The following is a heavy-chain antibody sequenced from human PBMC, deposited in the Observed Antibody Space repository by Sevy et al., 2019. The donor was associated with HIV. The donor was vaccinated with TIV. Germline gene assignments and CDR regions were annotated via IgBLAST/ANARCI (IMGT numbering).Heavy chain of an antibody. CDR1: GFTFSSFA. V-gene: IGHV3-23*01. CDR3: ARPTPRILLSSSAFFVS. D-gene: IGHD1-26*01. Sequence: GGSLRLSCAASGFASGFTFSSFAMSWVRQLPGKGLEWVSTINGRGGSTYYSDTVKGRFTLSRDNSNNALFLQMDSLTSDDTALYYCARPTPRILLSSSAFFVSWGHGTLVTVSS. J-gene: IGHJ5*01. CDR2: INGRGGST.